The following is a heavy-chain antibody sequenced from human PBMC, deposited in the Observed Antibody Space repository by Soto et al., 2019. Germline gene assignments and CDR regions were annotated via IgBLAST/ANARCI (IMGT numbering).Heavy chain of an antibody. D-gene: IGHD3-3*01. CDR2: IYYSGST. CDR1: GGSISSGDYY. Sequence: PSETLSLTCTVSGGSISSGDYYWSWIRPSPGKGLEWIGYIYYSGSTHYNPSLKSRVTISIDTSKNQFSLKLTSVTAADTAVYYCARDGLDFWSGYRSFDFWGQGTLVTVSS. V-gene: IGHV4-30-4*01. J-gene: IGHJ4*02. CDR3: ARDGLDFWSGYRSFDF.